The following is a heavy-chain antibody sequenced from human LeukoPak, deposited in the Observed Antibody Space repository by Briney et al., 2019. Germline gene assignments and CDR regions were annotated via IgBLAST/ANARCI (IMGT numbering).Heavy chain of an antibody. D-gene: IGHD3-10*01. CDR1: GFTFSGHG. Sequence: GGSLRLSCTASGFTFSGHGMTWVRQAPGKGLEWVAAISITGDATYYADSVKGRFTISRDNSKNTLHLQLNGLRAEDTAIYYCAKEVRPNDSWGQGTLVIVSS. V-gene: IGHV3-23*01. CDR3: AKEVRPNDS. J-gene: IGHJ4*02. CDR2: ISITGDAT.